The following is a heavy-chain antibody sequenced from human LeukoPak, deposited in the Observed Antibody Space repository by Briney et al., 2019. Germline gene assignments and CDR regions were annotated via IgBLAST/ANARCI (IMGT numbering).Heavy chain of an antibody. Sequence: GASVKVSCKASGYTFTSYYMHWVRHAPRQGLEWMGIINTSGGSTSYAQKFQGRVTMTRDTSTSTVYMELSSLRCEDTAVYYCARDRDSSYVLYYFDYWGQGTLVTVSS. CDR3: ARDRDSSYVLYYFDY. J-gene: IGHJ4*02. CDR1: GYTFTSYY. D-gene: IGHD6-6*01. V-gene: IGHV1-46*01. CDR2: INTSGGST.